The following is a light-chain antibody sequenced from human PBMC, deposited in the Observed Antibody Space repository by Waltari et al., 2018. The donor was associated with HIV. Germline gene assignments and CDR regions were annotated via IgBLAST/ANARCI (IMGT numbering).Light chain of an antibody. CDR2: EAS. CDR3: QQSYTKPPT. V-gene: IGKV1-39*01. CDR1: QSISNY. J-gene: IGKJ2*01. Sequence: DIQMTQSPYSLSASVGDRITITCRASQSISNYLNWYQQKPGRAPNLLIYEASSLQSGVPPRFSGSGSGTDFTLTISSLQPEDFATYYCQQSYTKPPTFGQGTNLEIK.